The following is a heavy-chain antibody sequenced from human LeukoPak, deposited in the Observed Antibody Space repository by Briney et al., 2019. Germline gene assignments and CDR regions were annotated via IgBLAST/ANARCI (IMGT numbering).Heavy chain of an antibody. V-gene: IGHV4-4*07. D-gene: IGHD3-3*01. CDR3: AREKSALFDY. CDR2: IHTSGST. CDR1: GGSISSYY. Sequence: SETLSLTCSVSGGSISSYYWSWIRQPAGKGLEWIGRIHTSGSTSSSPSLKSRATMSLDTSKNQLSLKLSSVTAADTAVYYCAREKSALFDYWGQGTLVTVSS. J-gene: IGHJ4*02.